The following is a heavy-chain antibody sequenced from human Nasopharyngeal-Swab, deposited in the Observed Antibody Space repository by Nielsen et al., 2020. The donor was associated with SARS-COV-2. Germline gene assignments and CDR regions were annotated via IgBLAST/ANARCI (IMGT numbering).Heavy chain of an antibody. CDR1: GFTFDDYA. J-gene: IGHJ3*02. D-gene: IGHD5-24*01. Sequence: SLKISCAASGFTFDDYAMHWVRQGPAKGLEWVSGISWNSGSIDYADSVKGRFTISRDNAKNSLNLQMNSLRVEDTALYYCAKEIEMARRVYAFDIWGQGTMVTVSS. V-gene: IGHV3-9*01. CDR2: ISWNSGSI. CDR3: AKEIEMARRVYAFDI.